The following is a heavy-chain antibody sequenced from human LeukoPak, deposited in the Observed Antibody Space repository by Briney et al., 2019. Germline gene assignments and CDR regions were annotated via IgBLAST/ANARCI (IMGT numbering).Heavy chain of an antibody. CDR1: GGSISSSSYY. V-gene: IGHV4-39*01. J-gene: IGHJ4*02. CDR3: ARGRRQQTIFDY. Sequence: SETLSLTCTVSGGSISSSSYYWGWIRQPPGKGLEWIGSIYYSGSTYYNPSLKSRVTISVDTSKNQFSLKLSSVTAADTAVYYCARGRRQQTIFDYWGQGTLVTVSS. D-gene: IGHD6-13*01. CDR2: IYYSGST.